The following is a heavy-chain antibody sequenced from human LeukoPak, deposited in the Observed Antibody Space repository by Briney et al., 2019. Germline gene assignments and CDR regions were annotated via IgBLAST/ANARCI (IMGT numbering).Heavy chain of an antibody. V-gene: IGHV4-59*12. CDR3: AREGCSGGSCTVDY. CDR1: GGSISSYY. J-gene: IGHJ4*02. CDR2: IYYSGST. Sequence: SETLSLTCTVSGGSISSYYWSWIRQPPGKGLEWIGYIYYSGSTNYNPSLKSRVTISVDTSKNQFSLKLSSVTAADTAVYYCAREGCSGGSCTVDYWGQGTLVTVSS. D-gene: IGHD2-15*01.